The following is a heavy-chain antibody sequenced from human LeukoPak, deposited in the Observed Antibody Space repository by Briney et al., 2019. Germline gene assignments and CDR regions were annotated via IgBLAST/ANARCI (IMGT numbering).Heavy chain of an antibody. D-gene: IGHD4-11*01. V-gene: IGHV4-34*01. CDR1: GGSFSGYY. CDR2: INHSGST. Sequence: SETLSLTCAVYGGSFSGYYWSWIRQPPGKGLEWIGEINHSGSTNYNPSLKSRVTMSVDTSKNQFSLKLSSVTAADTAVYYCARGTTGAYNWFDPWGQGTLVTVSS. J-gene: IGHJ5*02. CDR3: ARGTTGAYNWFDP.